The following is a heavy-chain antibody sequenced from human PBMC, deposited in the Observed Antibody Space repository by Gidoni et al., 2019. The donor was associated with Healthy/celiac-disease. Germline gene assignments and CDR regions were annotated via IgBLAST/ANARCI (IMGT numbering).Heavy chain of an antibody. Sequence: QLQLQESGPGLVKPSETLSLTCTVSGGSISSSRYYWGWIRQPPGKGLEWIGSIYYSGSTYYNPSLKSRVTISVDTSKNQFSLKLSSVTAADTAVYYCARVGGYSGYDTLDYWGQGTLVTVSS. J-gene: IGHJ4*02. CDR2: IYYSGST. CDR1: GGSISSSRYY. V-gene: IGHV4-39*07. D-gene: IGHD5-12*01. CDR3: ARVGGYSGYDTLDY.